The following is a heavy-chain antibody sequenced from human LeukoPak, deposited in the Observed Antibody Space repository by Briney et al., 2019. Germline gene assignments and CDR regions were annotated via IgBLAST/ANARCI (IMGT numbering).Heavy chain of an antibody. V-gene: IGHV4-34*01. J-gene: IGHJ3*02. D-gene: IGHD2-15*01. Sequence: SETLSLTCAVYGGSFSGYYWSWIRQPPGKGLEWIGEINHSGSTNYNPSLKSRVTISVDTSKNQFSLKLSSVTAADTAVYYCARDLSCSGGSCPRGDAFDIWGQGTMVTVSS. CDR2: INHSGST. CDR1: GGSFSGYY. CDR3: ARDLSCSGGSCPRGDAFDI.